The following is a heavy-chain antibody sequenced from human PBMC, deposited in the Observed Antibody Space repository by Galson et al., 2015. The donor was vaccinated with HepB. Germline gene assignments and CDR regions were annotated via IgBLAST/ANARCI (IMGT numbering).Heavy chain of an antibody. V-gene: IGHV3-21*06. CDR2: IDSTSAYL. J-gene: IGHJ6*02. D-gene: IGHD3-10*01. CDR1: GFMFGAYS. CDR3: ARVRAIHSQSYKYDYGMDV. Sequence: SLRLSCAASGFMFGAYSMNWVRQTPGKGLEWLSSIDSTSAYLYYADSVMGRFTIFRDNAKNSLYLQMHSLRAEDTAVYFCARVRAIHSQSYKYDYGMDVWGQATPVTVSS.